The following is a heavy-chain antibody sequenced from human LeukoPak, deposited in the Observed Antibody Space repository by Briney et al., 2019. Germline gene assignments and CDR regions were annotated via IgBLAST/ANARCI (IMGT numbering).Heavy chain of an antibody. CDR1: GFPFNAYN. V-gene: IGHV3-30*02. Sequence: GGSLRLSCTAPGFPFNAYNIHWLRQSPGRGLEWVSFLRNDDTEIHYADFAKGRFTISRDRSKNSVYLQMNSLRPDDTALYYCAKDGGRYRFDFWGQGTMVTVSS. CDR3: AKDGGRYRFDF. CDR2: LRNDDTEI. D-gene: IGHD3-16*02. J-gene: IGHJ4*02.